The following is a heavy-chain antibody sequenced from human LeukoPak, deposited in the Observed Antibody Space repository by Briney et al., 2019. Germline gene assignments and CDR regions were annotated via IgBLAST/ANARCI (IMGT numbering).Heavy chain of an antibody. V-gene: IGHV4-38-2*02. CDR3: ARDDRSYCGGDCYANWFYP. Sequence: PSETLSLTCTVSGYSISSGYYWGWIRSPAGKGLEWIGSIYDSGSTYYNPSLKSRVTISVDTSKNQFSLKLSSVTAADTAVYYCARDDRSYCGGDCYANWFYPWGQGTLVTVSS. D-gene: IGHD2-21*01. J-gene: IGHJ5*02. CDR2: IYDSGST. CDR1: GYSISSGYY.